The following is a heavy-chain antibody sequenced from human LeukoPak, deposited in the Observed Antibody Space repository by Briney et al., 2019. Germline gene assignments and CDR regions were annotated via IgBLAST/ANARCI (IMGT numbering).Heavy chain of an antibody. Sequence: PGGSLRLSCAASGFTFSEYYMSWIRQAPGKGLEWISFISSSSSYTNYADSVKGRFTISRDNTKNSLYLQMNNLRAEDTAVYYCARGGADYVIGYWGQGTLVTVSS. V-gene: IGHV3-11*06. D-gene: IGHD4-17*01. CDR3: ARGGADYVIGY. CDR2: ISSSSSYT. CDR1: GFTFSEYY. J-gene: IGHJ4*02.